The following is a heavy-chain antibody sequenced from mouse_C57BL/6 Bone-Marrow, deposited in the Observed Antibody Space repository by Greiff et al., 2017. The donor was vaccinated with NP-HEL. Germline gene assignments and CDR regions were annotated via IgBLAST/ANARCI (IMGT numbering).Heavy chain of an antibody. V-gene: IGHV3-8*01. D-gene: IGHD2-2*01. CDR2: ISYSGST. CDR3: ARSPLWLRRNYYAMDY. Sequence: EVMLVESGPGLAKPSQTLSLTCSVTGYSITSDYWNWIRKFPGNKLEYMGYISYSGSTSYNPSLKSRISITRDTSKNQYYLQLKSVTTEDTATYYCARSPLWLRRNYYAMDYWGQGTSVTVSS. CDR1: GYSITSDY. J-gene: IGHJ4*01.